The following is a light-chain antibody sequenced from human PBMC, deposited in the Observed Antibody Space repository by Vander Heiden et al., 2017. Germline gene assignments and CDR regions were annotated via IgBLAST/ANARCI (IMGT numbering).Light chain of an antibody. J-gene: IGKJ3*01. Sequence: DNQMNQSPSSLSASVGDRVTITCRASQSISSYLNWYQQKPGKAPKLLIYAASSLQSGIPSRFSGSGSGTDFTLTISSLQPEDFATYYCQQSYSTPFTFGPGTKVDIK. CDR2: AAS. CDR1: QSISSY. V-gene: IGKV1-39*01. CDR3: QQSYSTPFT.